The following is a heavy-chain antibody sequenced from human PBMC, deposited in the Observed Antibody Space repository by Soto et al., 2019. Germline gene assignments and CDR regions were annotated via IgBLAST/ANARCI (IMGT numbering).Heavy chain of an antibody. Sequence: GGSLRLSCEASGFSFSGSAMRWFRQASGKGLEWVGRIRSKANSYATAYAASVKGRFSISRDESKNTAYLQMNSLKTEDTAVYYCPRHSPDDMIRKWGQGTQVTVSS. D-gene: IGHD3-22*01. CDR1: GFSFSGSA. CDR3: PRHSPDDMIRK. V-gene: IGHV3-73*01. CDR2: IRSKANSYAT. J-gene: IGHJ4*02.